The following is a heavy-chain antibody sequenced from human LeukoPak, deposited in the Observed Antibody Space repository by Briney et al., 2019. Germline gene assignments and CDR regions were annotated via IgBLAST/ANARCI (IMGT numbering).Heavy chain of an antibody. D-gene: IGHD2-21*02. V-gene: IGHV1-46*03. CDR1: GYTFTSYY. CDR3: ARASSNCGGDCYYFDY. J-gene: IGHJ4*02. CDR2: INPSGGST. Sequence: ASVKVSCNASGYTFTSYYMHWVPHAPGQGLEWMGIINPSGGSTSYAQKFQGRVTMTRDTSTSTVYMELSSLRSEDTAVYYCARASSNCGGDCYYFDYWGQGTLVTVSS.